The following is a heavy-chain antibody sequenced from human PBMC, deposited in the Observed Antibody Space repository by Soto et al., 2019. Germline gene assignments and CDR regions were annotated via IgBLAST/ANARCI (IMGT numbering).Heavy chain of an antibody. Sequence: ASVKVSCKASGYTFTSYYMHWVRQAPGQGLEWMGIINPSGGSTSYAQKFQGRVTMTRDTSTSTVYMELSSLRSDDTAVYYCARIPLFGVVIDWFDPWGQGTRVTVSS. D-gene: IGHD3-3*01. J-gene: IGHJ5*02. CDR2: INPSGGST. V-gene: IGHV1-46*01. CDR3: ARIPLFGVVIDWFDP. CDR1: GYTFTSYY.